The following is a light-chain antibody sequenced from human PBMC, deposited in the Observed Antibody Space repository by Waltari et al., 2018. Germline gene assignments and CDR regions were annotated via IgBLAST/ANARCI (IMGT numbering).Light chain of an antibody. CDR1: XXDVGGYXY. V-gene: IGLV2-23*02. CDR2: DVS. J-gene: IGLJ3*02. Sequence: QSXXTQPASXXXXPGQSITISCTGTXXDVGGYXYVSWYQQXPGKAPKLMIYDVSKRPSGVXXXXSGSKSGXXASLTISXXQAEDEADXYCCSYXGXXXWVFGGXTXLTVL. CDR3: CSYXGXXXWV.